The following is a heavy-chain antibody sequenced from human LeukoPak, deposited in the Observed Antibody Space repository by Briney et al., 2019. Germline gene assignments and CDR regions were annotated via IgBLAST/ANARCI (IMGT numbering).Heavy chain of an antibody. D-gene: IGHD4-11*01. CDR3: ARGYSNYGYAFDI. Sequence: GGSLRLSCAASGFTFSGYSMNWVRQAPGKGLEWVSSISSSSSYIYYADSVKGRFTISRDNAKNSLYLQMNSLRAEDTAVYHCARGYSNYGYAFDIWGQGTMVTVSS. CDR1: GFTFSGYS. V-gene: IGHV3-21*01. CDR2: ISSSSSYI. J-gene: IGHJ3*02.